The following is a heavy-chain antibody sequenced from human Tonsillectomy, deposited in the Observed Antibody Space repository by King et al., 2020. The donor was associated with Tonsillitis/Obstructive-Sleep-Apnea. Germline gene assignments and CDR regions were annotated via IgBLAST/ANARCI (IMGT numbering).Heavy chain of an antibody. J-gene: IGHJ4*02. D-gene: IGHD2-15*01. CDR1: GFIFSDDY. Sequence: VQLVESGGGLVKPGGSLRLSCAVSGFIFSDDYMSWIRQAPGKGLEWISYISSSGRTIYYADSVKGRFTISRDNAKNSLYLQMNSLRAEDTAVYYCASFPFDAAYPPKDYWGQGTLVTVSS. CDR2: ISSSGRTI. CDR3: ASFPFDAAYPPKDY. V-gene: IGHV3-11*01.